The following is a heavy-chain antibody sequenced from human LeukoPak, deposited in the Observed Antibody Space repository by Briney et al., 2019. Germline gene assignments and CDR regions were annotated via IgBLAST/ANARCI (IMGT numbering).Heavy chain of an antibody. J-gene: IGHJ3*02. CDR3: ARYDSSGYDTSWAFDI. Sequence: SETLSLTCAVYGGSFSGYYWSWIRQPPGKGLEWIGEINRSGSTNYNPPLKSRVTISVDTSNNQFSLKLSSVTAADTAVYYCARYDSSGYDTSWAFDIWGQGTMVTVSS. V-gene: IGHV4-34*01. CDR2: INRSGST. CDR1: GGSFSGYY. D-gene: IGHD3-22*01.